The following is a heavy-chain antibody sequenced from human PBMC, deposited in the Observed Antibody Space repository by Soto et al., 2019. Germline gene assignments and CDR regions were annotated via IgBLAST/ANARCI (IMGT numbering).Heavy chain of an antibody. D-gene: IGHD1-1*01. CDR3: ARVERGTATTVVDAFDI. CDR1: YGFVSSGSCY. Sequence: PSQPLSDTWTVYYGFVSSGSCYWSFIQQPPLKGLEWIGEMSHSGGTHFNPSLKSRVTISVDTSKNQFSLMMSSVTAADTALYYCARVERGTATTVVDAFDIWGPGTMVTVS. J-gene: IGHJ3*02. CDR2: MSHSGGT. V-gene: IGHV4-61*01.